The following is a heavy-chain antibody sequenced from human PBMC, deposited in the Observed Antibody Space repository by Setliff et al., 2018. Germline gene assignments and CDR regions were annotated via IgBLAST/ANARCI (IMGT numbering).Heavy chain of an antibody. CDR2: IYHSGSA. V-gene: IGHV4-30-4*08. CDR3: SREVGTSTSSDAFDV. D-gene: IGHD1-26*01. CDR1: GDSISSGDYF. J-gene: IGHJ3*01. Sequence: SETLSLTCTVSGDSISSGDYFWSWIRQPPGKGLEWIAYIYHSGSAYYNPSLKSRVTMSVDTSKNQFSLHLTSVTASDTAVYYCSREVGTSTSSDAFDVWGQGMMVTVSS.